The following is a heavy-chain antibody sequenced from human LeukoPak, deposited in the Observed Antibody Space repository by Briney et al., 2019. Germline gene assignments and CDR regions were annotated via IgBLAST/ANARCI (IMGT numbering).Heavy chain of an antibody. D-gene: IGHD6-19*01. Sequence: ASVKVSCKASGYTFTSYGISWVRQAPGQGLEWMGWISAYNGNTNYAQKLQGRVTMTTDTSTSTAYMELRSLRSEDTAVYYCARVEEQWLVPDDFDIWGQGTMVTVSS. CDR2: ISAYNGNT. V-gene: IGHV1-18*01. CDR3: ARVEEQWLVPDDFDI. CDR1: GYTFTSYG. J-gene: IGHJ3*02.